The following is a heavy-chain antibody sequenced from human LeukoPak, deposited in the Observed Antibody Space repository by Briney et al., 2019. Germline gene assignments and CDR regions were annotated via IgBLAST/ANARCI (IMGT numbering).Heavy chain of an antibody. CDR3: ATMFGESSDFDH. CDR1: GGSISAYY. J-gene: IGHJ4*02. CDR2: LHSSGET. Sequence: SETLSLTCVVSGGSISAYYRNWIRQLAGKGLEWIGRLHSSGETTSNPSLMSRATMSLDTSRNHFSLNLTSVTAADTAIYYCATMFGESSDFDHWGQGTLVTVSS. V-gene: IGHV4-4*07. D-gene: IGHD3-10*02.